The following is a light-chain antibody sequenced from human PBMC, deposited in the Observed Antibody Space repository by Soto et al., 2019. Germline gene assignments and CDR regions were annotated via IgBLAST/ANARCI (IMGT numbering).Light chain of an antibody. CDR2: SYH. CDR1: SSNIGSNT. CDR3: AAWDDSLNVV. V-gene: IGLV1-44*01. J-gene: IGLJ3*02. Sequence: QSVLTQPPSASGTPGQRVTISCSGSSSNIGSNTVNWYQQLPGTAPKLLIYSYHQRHSGVPDRFSASKSGTSASLAISGLQEEDEDDYFCAAWDDSLNVVFGVGTKLTVL.